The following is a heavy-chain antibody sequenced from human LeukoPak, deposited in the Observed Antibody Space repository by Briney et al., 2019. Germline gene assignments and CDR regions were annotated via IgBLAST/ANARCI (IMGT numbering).Heavy chain of an antibody. CDR1: GGSISSYY. Sequence: PSETLSLTCTVSGGSISSYYWSWIRQPPGKGLERIGYIYYSGSTNYNPSLKSRVTISVDTSKNQFSLKLSSVTAADTAVYYCARDGGGYDFGGFGYWGQGTLVTASS. V-gene: IGHV4-59*01. CDR3: ARDGGGYDFGGFGY. CDR2: IYYSGST. J-gene: IGHJ4*02. D-gene: IGHD5-12*01.